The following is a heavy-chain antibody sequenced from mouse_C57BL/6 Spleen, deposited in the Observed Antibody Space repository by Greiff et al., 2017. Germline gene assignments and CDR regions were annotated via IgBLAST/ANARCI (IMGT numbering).Heavy chain of an antibody. V-gene: IGHV1-82*01. CDR1: GYAFSSSW. Sequence: QVQLQQSGPELVKPGASVKISCKASGYAFSSSWMNWVKQRPGKSLEWIGRIYPGDGDTNYNGKFKGKATLTADKSSSTAYMQLSSLTSEDSAVYFCARGIYYYGSSYEEYFDYWGQGTTLTVSS. J-gene: IGHJ2*01. CDR2: IYPGDGDT. D-gene: IGHD1-1*01. CDR3: ARGIYYYGSSYEEYFDY.